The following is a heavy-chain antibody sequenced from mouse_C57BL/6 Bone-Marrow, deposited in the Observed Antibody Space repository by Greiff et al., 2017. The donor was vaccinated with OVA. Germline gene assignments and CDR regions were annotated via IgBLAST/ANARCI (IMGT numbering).Heavy chain of an antibody. CDR3: TRGYSNYYAMDY. CDR1: GYTFTDYE. D-gene: IGHD2-5*01. CDR2: IDPETGGT. V-gene: IGHV1-15*01. J-gene: IGHJ4*01. Sequence: VKLMESGAELVRPGASVTLSCKASGYTFTDYEMHWVKQTPVHGLEWIGAIDPETGGTAYNQKFKGKAILTADKSSSTAYMELRSLTSEDSAVDDCTRGYSNYYAMDYWGQGTSVTVSS.